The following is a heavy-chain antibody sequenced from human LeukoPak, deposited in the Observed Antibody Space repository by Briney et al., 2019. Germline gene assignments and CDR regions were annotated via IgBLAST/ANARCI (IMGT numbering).Heavy chain of an antibody. V-gene: IGHV4-4*08. D-gene: IGHD1-26*01. CDR3: VRALAGGRSRYFDH. CDR2: ILSSGLT. Sequence: PSETLSLTCSVSGASTSLHYWSWIRQSPGKGLEWIGNILSSGLTHYNPSLKSRVTISGDTSKNQLSLKLTSVTAADTAIYYCVRALAGGRSRYFDHWGQGTLVTVSS. CDR1: GASTSLHY. J-gene: IGHJ4*02.